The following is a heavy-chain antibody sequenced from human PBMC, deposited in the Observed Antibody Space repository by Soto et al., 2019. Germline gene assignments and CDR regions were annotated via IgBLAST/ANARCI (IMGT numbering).Heavy chain of an antibody. D-gene: IGHD2-2*01. J-gene: IGHJ6*02. CDR2: IWYDGSNK. Sequence: PGGSLRLSCAASGFTFSSYGMHWVRQAPGKGLEWVAVIWYDGSNKYYADSVKGRFTISRDNSKNTLYLQMNSLRAEDTAVYYCARAPPLGYCSSTSCLTFGMDVWGQGTTVTVSS. CDR3: ARAPPLGYCSSTSCLTFGMDV. V-gene: IGHV3-33*01. CDR1: GFTFSSYG.